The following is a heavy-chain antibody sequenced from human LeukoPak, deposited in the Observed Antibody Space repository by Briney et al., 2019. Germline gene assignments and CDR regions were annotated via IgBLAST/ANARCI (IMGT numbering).Heavy chain of an antibody. V-gene: IGHV3-23*01. Sequence: GGSLRLSCAASGFTFSSYAMSWVRQAPGKGLEWVSAISGSGGSTYYADSVKGRFTISRDNSKNTLYLQMNSLRAEDTAVYYCAEGRYGDRYYFDYWGQGTLVTVSS. CDR3: AEGRYGDRYYFDY. D-gene: IGHD4-17*01. CDR2: ISGSGGST. J-gene: IGHJ4*02. CDR1: GFTFSSYA.